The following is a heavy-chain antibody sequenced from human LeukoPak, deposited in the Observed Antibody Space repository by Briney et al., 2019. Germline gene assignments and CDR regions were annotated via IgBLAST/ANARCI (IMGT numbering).Heavy chain of an antibody. D-gene: IGHD3-10*01. CDR2: IRSSSSVI. J-gene: IGHJ4*02. CDR3: ASVRGIYGSGTYRDY. Sequence: GGSLRLSCAASGFSFSSSGMNWVRQAPGKGLEWVSYIRSSSSVIYYADSVRGRFTTSRDNAKNSLSLQMNSLRAEDTAVYYCASVRGIYGSGTYRDYWGQGTLVTVSS. CDR1: GFSFSSSG. V-gene: IGHV3-48*04.